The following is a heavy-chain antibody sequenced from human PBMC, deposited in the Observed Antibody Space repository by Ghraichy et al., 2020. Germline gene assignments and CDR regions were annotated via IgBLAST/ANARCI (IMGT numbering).Heavy chain of an antibody. D-gene: IGHD3-10*01. CDR3: ATSLYGSGSYPDY. V-gene: IGHV4-4*02. Sequence: TLSLTCAVSGGSISSSNWWSWVRQPPGKGLEWIGEIYHSGSTNYNPSLKSRVTISVDKSKNQFSLKLSSVTAADTAVYYCATSLYGSGSYPDYWGQGTLVTVSS. J-gene: IGHJ4*02. CDR1: GGSISSSNW. CDR2: IYHSGST.